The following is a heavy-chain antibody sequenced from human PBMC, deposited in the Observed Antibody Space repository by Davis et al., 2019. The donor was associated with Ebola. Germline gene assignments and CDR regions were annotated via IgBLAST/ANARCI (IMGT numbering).Heavy chain of an antibody. CDR1: GFTFDDYG. CDR3: ARARLTHIVIPGAIFDY. D-gene: IGHD2-2*01. CDR2: ITWNGGST. J-gene: IGHJ4*02. V-gene: IGHV3-20*04. Sequence: GESLKISCAASGFTFDDYGMSWVRQAPGKGLEWVSGITWNGGSTGYAGSVKGRFAISRDNAKNSLYLQMNSLRAEDTALYYCARARLTHIVIPGAIFDYWGQGTLVTVSS.